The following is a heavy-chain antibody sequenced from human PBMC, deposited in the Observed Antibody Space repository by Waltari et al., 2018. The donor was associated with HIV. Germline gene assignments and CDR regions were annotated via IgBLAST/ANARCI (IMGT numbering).Heavy chain of an antibody. CDR3: ATQMAGTHFPRGAFDI. J-gene: IGHJ3*02. D-gene: IGHD6-19*01. CDR2: FDPEDGET. Sequence: QVQLVQSGAEVKKPGASVKVSCKVSGYTLTELSMHLVRQAPGKGLEWMGGFDPEDGETIYAQKFQGRVTMTEDTSTDTAYMELSSLRSEDTAVYYCATQMAGTHFPRGAFDIWGQGTMVTVSS. CDR1: GYTLTELS. V-gene: IGHV1-24*01.